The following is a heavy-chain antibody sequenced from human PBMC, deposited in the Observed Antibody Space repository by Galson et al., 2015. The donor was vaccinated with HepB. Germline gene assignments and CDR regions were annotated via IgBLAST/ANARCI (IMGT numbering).Heavy chain of an antibody. V-gene: IGHV4-30-2*01. Sequence: LSLTCAVSGGSISSGGYSWSWIRQPPGKGLEWIGYIYHSGSTYYNPSLKSRVTISVDRSKNQFSLKLSSVTAADTAVYYCATGVVVVVTKGAFDIWGQGTMVTVSS. J-gene: IGHJ3*02. CDR2: IYHSGST. CDR1: GGSISSGGYS. CDR3: ATGVVVVVTKGAFDI. D-gene: IGHD2-21*02.